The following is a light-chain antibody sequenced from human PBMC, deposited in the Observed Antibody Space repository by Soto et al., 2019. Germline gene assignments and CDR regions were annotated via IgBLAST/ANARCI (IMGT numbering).Light chain of an antibody. J-gene: IGKJ2*01. V-gene: IGKV3-15*01. CDR1: QSVSTN. Sequence: EIVMTQSPATLSVSPGERATLSCRASQSVSTNLAWHQQRPGQAPGLLIYGASTRATGIPARFSGSGSGTEFTLTISSLESEDFAVYYCQQYNNWPPYTFGQGTKVDIK. CDR3: QQYNNWPPYT. CDR2: GAS.